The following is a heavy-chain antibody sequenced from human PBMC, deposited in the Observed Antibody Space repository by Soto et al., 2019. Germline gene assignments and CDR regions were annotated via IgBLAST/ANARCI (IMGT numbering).Heavy chain of an antibody. Sequence: EVQLLESGGGLVQPGGSLRLSCAASGFTFSSYAMSWVRQAPGKGLEWVSALSGSGGSTYFADSVKGRFTISRDNSKNTLYLQMNSLRAEDTAVYYCAKEGTPVDYFDYWGQGTLVTVSS. CDR1: GFTFSSYA. J-gene: IGHJ4*02. CDR2: LSGSGGST. V-gene: IGHV3-23*01. CDR3: AKEGTPVDYFDY.